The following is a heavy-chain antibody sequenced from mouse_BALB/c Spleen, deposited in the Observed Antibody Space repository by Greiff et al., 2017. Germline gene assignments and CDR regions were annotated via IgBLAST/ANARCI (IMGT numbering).Heavy chain of an antibody. CDR2: ISSGGSYT. D-gene: IGHD4-1*01. Sequence: EVKLVESGGDLVKPGGSLKLSCAASGFTFSSYGMSWVRQTPDKRLEWVATISSGGSYTYYPDSVKGRFTISRDNAKNTLYLQMSSLKSEDTAMYYCARPCVAGTGAMDYWGQGTSVTVSS. CDR3: ARPCVAGTGAMDY. J-gene: IGHJ4*01. V-gene: IGHV5-6*02. CDR1: GFTFSSYG.